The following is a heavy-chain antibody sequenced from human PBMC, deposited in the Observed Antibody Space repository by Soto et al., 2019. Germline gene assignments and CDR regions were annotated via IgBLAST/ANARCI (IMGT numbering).Heavy chain of an antibody. J-gene: IGHJ6*02. CDR1: GFSLSTSGVG. V-gene: IGHV2-5*01. CDR3: AHTLRDDCSSTSCFGPSYYYGMDV. Sequence: SGPTLVNPTQTLTLTCTFSGFSLSTSGVGVGWIRQPPGKALEWLALIYWNDDKRYSPSLKSRLTITKDTSKNQVVLTMTNMDPVDTATYYCAHTLRDDCSSTSCFGPSYYYGMDVWGQGTTVTVSS. D-gene: IGHD2-2*01. CDR2: IYWNDDK.